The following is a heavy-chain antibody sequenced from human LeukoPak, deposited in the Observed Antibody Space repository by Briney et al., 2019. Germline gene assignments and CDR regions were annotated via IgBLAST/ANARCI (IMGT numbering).Heavy chain of an antibody. Sequence: PSETLSLTCTVSGGSISSSGYYWGWIRQPPGKGLEWIGNIYYGGNTYYNPSLKSRVTISVDTSKNQFSLKLTSVTAADTAVYYCARLRDSSGFYSRVWGQGALVTVSS. CDR2: IYYGGNT. D-gene: IGHD3-22*01. CDR1: GGSISSSGYY. J-gene: IGHJ4*02. V-gene: IGHV4-39*01. CDR3: ARLRDSSGFYSRV.